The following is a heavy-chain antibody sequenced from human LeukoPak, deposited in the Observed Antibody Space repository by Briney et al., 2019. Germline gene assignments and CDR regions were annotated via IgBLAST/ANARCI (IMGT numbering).Heavy chain of an antibody. V-gene: IGHV3-53*01. D-gene: IGHD1-1*01. Sequence: GGSLRLSCAASGFIVSNYAMSWVRQAPGKGLEWVSVIYSGGSTYYADSVKGRSTISRDNSKNTLYLQMNSLRAEDTAVYYCASGYSLYFDYWGQGTLVTVSS. CDR2: IYSGGST. CDR1: GFIVSNYA. CDR3: ASGYSLYFDY. J-gene: IGHJ4*02.